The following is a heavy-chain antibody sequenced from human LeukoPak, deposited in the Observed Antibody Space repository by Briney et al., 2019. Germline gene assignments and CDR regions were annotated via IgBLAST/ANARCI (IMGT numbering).Heavy chain of an antibody. D-gene: IGHD1-26*01. CDR1: GFTFNTYT. V-gene: IGHV3-30*18. J-gene: IGHJ4*02. Sequence: GGSLRLSCAASGFTFNTYTMYWVRQAPGKGLEWVAVISYDGSNKYYADSVKGRFTISRDNSKNTLYLQMNSLRAEDTAVYYCAKLPQDVGLGRDYWGQGTLVTVSS. CDR3: AKLPQDVGLGRDY. CDR2: ISYDGSNK.